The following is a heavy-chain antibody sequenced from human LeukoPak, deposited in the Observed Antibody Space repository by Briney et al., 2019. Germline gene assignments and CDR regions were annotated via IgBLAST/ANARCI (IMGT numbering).Heavy chain of an antibody. CDR3: TTRACHAGGCSSSFYYYYGLHF. CDR2: IIPIFGTA. CDR1: GNSTSNYA. Sequence: SVTVSCTASGNSTSNYAVSWVRQAPGQGFEWMGGIIPIFGTADYAQKFQGRVTITADQSTSTTYMALSSLKSEDTATYYCTTRACHAGGCSSSFYYYYGLHFWGQGTTVSVSS. J-gene: IGHJ6*02. V-gene: IGHV1-69*13. D-gene: IGHD3-16*01.